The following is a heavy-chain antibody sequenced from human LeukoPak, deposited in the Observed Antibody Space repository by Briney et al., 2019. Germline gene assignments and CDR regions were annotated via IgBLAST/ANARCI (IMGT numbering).Heavy chain of an antibody. Sequence: SETLSLTCTVSGGSISRYYWSWIRQPAGTGLEWIGRIYTGGTTYNPSLKSRVTMSVDTSKNQFSLKLSSVTAADTAVYYCARSPGAHSDYWGQGTLVTVSS. CDR2: IYTGGT. V-gene: IGHV4-4*07. J-gene: IGHJ4*02. CDR1: GGSISRYY. CDR3: ARSPGAHSDY.